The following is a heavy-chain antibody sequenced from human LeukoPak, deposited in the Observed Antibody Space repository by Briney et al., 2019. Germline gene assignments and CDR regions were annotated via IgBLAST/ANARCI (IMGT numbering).Heavy chain of an antibody. CDR2: IYYSGTT. D-gene: IGHD2-21*02. V-gene: IGHV4-39*01. CDR3: ARLKWFVVVTATDWYFDL. Sequence: SETLSLTCSISGGSITSSLYFWGWIRQPPGKGLEWIVNIYYSGTTYYKPSFNSRVTILVDTSKNQFSLKLSSVTAADTAVYYCARLKWFVVVTATDWYFDLWGRGTLVTVSS. CDR1: GGSITSSLYF. J-gene: IGHJ2*01.